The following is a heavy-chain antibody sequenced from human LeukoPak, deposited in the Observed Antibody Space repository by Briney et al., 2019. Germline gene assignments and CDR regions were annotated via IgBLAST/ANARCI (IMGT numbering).Heavy chain of an antibody. V-gene: IGHV6-1*01. Sequence: SGPRLVKPSQTLSLTCAISGDSVFSRAASWNWIRQSPSRGLEWLGRTYYRSKWYSEYAGSVRGRITIDADTSKNQFFLQLYSVTPEDMAVYYCARDAGNHILQASDIWGQGTMVTVSS. CDR1: GDSVFSRAAS. J-gene: IGHJ3*02. CDR2: TYYRSKWYS. CDR3: ARDAGNHILQASDI. D-gene: IGHD4-4*01.